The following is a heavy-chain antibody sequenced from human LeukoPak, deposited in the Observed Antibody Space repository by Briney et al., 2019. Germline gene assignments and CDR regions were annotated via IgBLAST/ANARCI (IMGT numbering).Heavy chain of an antibody. J-gene: IGHJ4*02. CDR2: INEDGSVK. Sequence: GGSLRLSCAVSGGTFSAYLMAWVRQSPGKGLEWVAEINEDGSVKYYVDSMKGRFTISRDNAKNSLYLQMNSLGAEDTAVYYCAKVPRDSGCYWGQGTLVTVSS. CDR1: GGTFSAYL. V-gene: IGHV3-7*01. D-gene: IGHD5-12*01. CDR3: AKVPRDSGCY.